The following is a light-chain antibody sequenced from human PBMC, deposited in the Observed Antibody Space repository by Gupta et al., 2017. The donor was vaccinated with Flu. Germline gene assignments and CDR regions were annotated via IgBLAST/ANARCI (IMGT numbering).Light chain of an antibody. Sequence: ITISCTGTSSDVGSDNLVCCYHQHPDKTHSLMIYEGSRRPAVVASRFSASKAGNTASLTISAPEEEEADDYYYCADASSSSYVFGTGTKLTVL. CDR2: EGS. J-gene: IGLJ1*01. CDR3: CADASSSSYV. V-gene: IGLV2-23*01. CDR1: SSDVGSDNL.